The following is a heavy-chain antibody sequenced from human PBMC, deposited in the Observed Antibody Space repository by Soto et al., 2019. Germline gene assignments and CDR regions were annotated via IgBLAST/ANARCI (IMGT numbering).Heavy chain of an antibody. CDR3: TKLIRLDLVVGMDV. D-gene: IGHD2-15*01. CDR2: IKSKTDGGTT. V-gene: IGHV3-15*01. J-gene: IGHJ6*02. Sequence: GGSLRLSCAASGFTFSNAWMSWVRQAPGKGLEWVGRIKSKTDGGTTDYAAPVKGRFTISRDDSKNTLYLQMNSLKTEDTAAYSCTKLIRLDLVVGMDVWGQGTTVTVSS. CDR1: GFTFSNAW.